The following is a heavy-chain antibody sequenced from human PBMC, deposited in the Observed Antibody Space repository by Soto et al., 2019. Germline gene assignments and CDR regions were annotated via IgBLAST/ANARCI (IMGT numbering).Heavy chain of an antibody. V-gene: IGHV4-4*02. Sequence: PSETLSLTCAVSSGSIDSTNWWSWVRQPPGKGLEWIGEIFHSGNTYYNPSLASRVTISVDASKNQFSLNLRSVTAADTAVYYCAKRDTGASGFPWGQGALVTVSS. CDR2: IFHSGNT. J-gene: IGHJ5*02. CDR1: SGSIDSTNW. CDR3: AKRDTGASGFP. D-gene: IGHD2-8*02.